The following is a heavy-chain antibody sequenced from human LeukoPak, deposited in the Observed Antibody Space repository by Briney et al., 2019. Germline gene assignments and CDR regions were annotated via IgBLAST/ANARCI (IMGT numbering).Heavy chain of an antibody. CDR1: GSSISSGDNY. D-gene: IGHD6-13*01. J-gene: IGHJ4*02. V-gene: IGHV4-30-4*08. CDR2: IYYCGST. CDR3: ARGDLYSSSWYN. Sequence: PSQTLSLTCTVSGSSISSGDNYWSWIRQPPGKGLEWIGYIYYCGSTYYNPSLKSRVTISVDTSKNQFSLKLSSVTAADTAVYYCARGDLYSSSWYNWGQGTLVTVSS.